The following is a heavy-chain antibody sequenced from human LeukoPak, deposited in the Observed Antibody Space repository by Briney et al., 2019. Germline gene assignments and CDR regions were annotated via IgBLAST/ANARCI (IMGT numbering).Heavy chain of an antibody. J-gene: IGHJ5*02. CDR2: ISAYNGNT. D-gene: IGHD5-12*01. V-gene: IGHV1-18*01. Sequence: WASVKVSCKASGYTFTSYGISWVRQAPGQGLEWMGWISAYNGNTNYAQKLQGRDTMTTDTSTSTAYMELRSLRSDDTAVYYCARGGSGYDFNWFDPWGQGTLVTVSS. CDR3: ARGGSGYDFNWFDP. CDR1: GYTFTSYG.